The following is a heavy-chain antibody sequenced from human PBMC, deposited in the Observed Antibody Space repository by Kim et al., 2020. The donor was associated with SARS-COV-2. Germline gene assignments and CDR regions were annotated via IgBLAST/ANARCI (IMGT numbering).Heavy chain of an antibody. CDR3: ARAFIAVAGFARPKFDY. CDR1: GGSFSGYY. CDR2: INHSGST. J-gene: IGHJ4*02. D-gene: IGHD6-19*01. V-gene: IGHV4-34*01. Sequence: SETLSLTCAVYGGSFSGYYWSWIRQPPGKGLEWIGEINHSGSTNYNPSLKSRVTISVDTSKNQFSLKLSSVTAADTAVYYCARAFIAVAGFARPKFDYWGQGTLVTVSS.